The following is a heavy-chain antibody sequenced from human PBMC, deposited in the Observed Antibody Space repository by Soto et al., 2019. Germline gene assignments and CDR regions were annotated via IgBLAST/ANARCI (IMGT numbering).Heavy chain of an antibody. CDR1: GFTFDDYT. CDR3: AKDRSDAGYFDY. D-gene: IGHD1-26*01. V-gene: IGHV3-43*01. CDR2: ISWDGGST. Sequence: EVQLVESGGVVVQPGGSLRLSCAASGFTFDDYTMHWVRQAPGKGLEWVSLISWDGGSTYYADSVKGRFTISRDNSKNSLYLQMNSLRTEDTALYYCAKDRSDAGYFDYWGQGTLVTVSS. J-gene: IGHJ4*02.